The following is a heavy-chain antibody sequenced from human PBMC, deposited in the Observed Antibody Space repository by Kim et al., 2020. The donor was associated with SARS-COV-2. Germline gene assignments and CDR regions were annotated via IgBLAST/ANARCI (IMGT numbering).Heavy chain of an antibody. D-gene: IGHD6-13*01. Sequence: SETLSLTCTVSGGSISSGGYYWSWIRQHPGMGLEWIGYIYYSGSTYYNPSLKSRVTISVDTSKNQFSLKLSSVTAADTAVYYCAGDSRYYGMDVWGQGTTVTVSS. CDR2: IYYSGST. CDR3: AGDSRYYGMDV. J-gene: IGHJ6*02. V-gene: IGHV4-31*03. CDR1: GGSISSGGYY.